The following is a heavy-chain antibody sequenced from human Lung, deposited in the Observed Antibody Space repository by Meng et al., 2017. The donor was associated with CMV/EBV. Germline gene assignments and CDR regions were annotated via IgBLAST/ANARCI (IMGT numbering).Heavy chain of an antibody. J-gene: IGHJ6*02. CDR2: IDHNGGST. CDR3: ARVRYLVQAASPDYSSNGLDF. D-gene: IGHD2-15*01. CDR1: EYTFTAYY. Sequence: ASVXISXXASEYTFTAYYIHWVRQAPGQGLEWMGWIDHNGGSTNYSQKFQDSVTMTSDTSIRTAYMELSRLRYDDAALYYCARVRYLVQAASPDYSSNGLDFWGQGTTVTVSS. V-gene: IGHV1-2*02.